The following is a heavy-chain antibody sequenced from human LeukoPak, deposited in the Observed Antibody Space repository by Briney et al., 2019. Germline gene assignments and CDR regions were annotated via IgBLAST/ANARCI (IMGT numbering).Heavy chain of an antibody. D-gene: IGHD5-12*01. CDR2: ISGGGGST. CDR1: GFTFSNYG. CDR3: ARDQGTGYDFDAFDI. J-gene: IGHJ3*02. Sequence: GGSLRLSCATSGFTFSNYGMTWVRQAPGKGLEWVSAISGGGGSTYYADSVKGRFAIPRDNFKNTLYLQVSILGVEDTAVYYCARDQGTGYDFDAFDIWGHGTMVTVSS. V-gene: IGHV3-23*01.